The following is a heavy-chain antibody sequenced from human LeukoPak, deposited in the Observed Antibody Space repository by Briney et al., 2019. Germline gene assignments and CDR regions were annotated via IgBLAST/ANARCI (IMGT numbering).Heavy chain of an antibody. CDR2: ISHDGNNK. CDR3: ARDLGTKITMVWGILGY. V-gene: IGHV3-30-3*01. CDR1: KFTFSNYF. Sequence: GGSLRLSCAASKFTFSNYFMHWVRQAPGKGLEWVALISHDGNNKYYADSVKGRFTISRDNSKYTLYLQMNSLRAEDTAVYYCARDLGTKITMVWGILGYWGQGTLVTVSS. J-gene: IGHJ4*01. D-gene: IGHD3-10*01.